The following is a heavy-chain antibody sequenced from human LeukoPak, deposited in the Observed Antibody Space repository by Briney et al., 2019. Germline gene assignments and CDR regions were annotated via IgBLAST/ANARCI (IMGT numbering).Heavy chain of an antibody. J-gene: IGHJ4*02. V-gene: IGHV1-69*13. CDR1: GGTFSSYA. D-gene: IGHD3-3*01. Sequence: SVKVSCKASGGTFSSYAISWVRQAPGQGLEWMGGIIPIFGTANYAQKFQGRVTITADESTSTAYMELSSLRSEDTAVYYCARGYDCWSGYDYWGQGTLVTVSS. CDR2: IIPIFGTA. CDR3: ARGYDCWSGYDY.